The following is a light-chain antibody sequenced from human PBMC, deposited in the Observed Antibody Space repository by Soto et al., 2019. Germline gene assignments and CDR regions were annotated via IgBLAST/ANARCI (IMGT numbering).Light chain of an antibody. CDR3: GTCDNSQRAV. CDR2: DND. Sequence: QSVLTQPPSVSAAPGQKVTISCSGSSSNIGNNYVSWYQQLPGTAPKLLIYDNDVRPSGIPDRFSGAKSGTSATLDITGLQTGDEAAYLCGTCDNSQRAVFGGGTKVTV. J-gene: IGLJ2*01. CDR1: SSNIGNNY. V-gene: IGLV1-51*01.